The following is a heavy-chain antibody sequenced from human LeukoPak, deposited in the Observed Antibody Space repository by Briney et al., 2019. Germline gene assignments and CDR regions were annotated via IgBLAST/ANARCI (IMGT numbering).Heavy chain of an antibody. D-gene: IGHD3-10*01. CDR2: IYYSGST. J-gene: IGHJ4*02. V-gene: IGHV4-59*01. Sequence: SETLSLTCAVYGGSFSGYYWSWIRQPPGKGLEWIGYIYYSGSTNYNPSLKSRVTISADTSKNQFSLKLSSVTAADTAVYYCARAPSTYFYGLGTYSNYFDYWGQGTLVTVSS. CDR1: GGSFSGYY. CDR3: ARAPSTYFYGLGTYSNYFDY.